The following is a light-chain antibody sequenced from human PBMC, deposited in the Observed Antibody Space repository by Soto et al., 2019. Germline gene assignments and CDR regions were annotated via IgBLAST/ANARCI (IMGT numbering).Light chain of an antibody. CDR3: QQRDDWAFT. V-gene: IGKV3-11*01. CDR1: QSVTDY. CDR2: DAS. Sequence: EIVLTQSPATLSLSPGEGATLSCRASQSVTDYLGWYQQRPGQTPRLLIYDASKRAAVVPPRFSGSGFGTDFTHTISSLEPEHFAVYFCQQRDDWAFTFGPGTKVDI. J-gene: IGKJ3*01.